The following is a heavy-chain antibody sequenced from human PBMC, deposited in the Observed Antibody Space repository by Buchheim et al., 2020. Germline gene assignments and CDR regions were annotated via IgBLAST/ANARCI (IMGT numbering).Heavy chain of an antibody. CDR2: IDPSDSYT. J-gene: IGHJ6*02. CDR1: GYSFTSYW. Sequence: EVQLVQSGAEVKKPGESLRISCKGSGYSFTSYWISWVRQMPGKGLEWMGRIDPSDSYTNYSPSFQGHVTISADKSICTPSPQWSSLKASDTAMYYCARQHGDYREYYYYGMDVWGQGTT. V-gene: IGHV5-10-1*03. CDR3: ARQHGDYREYYYYGMDV. D-gene: IGHD4-17*01.